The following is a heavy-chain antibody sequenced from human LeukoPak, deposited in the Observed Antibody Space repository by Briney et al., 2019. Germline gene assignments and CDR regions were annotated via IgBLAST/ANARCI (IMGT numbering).Heavy chain of an antibody. V-gene: IGHV1-2*02. CDR3: AIYYDSSGYYLDP. Sequence: ASVKVSCKASGYTFTGCYMHWVRQAPGQGLEWMGWINPNSGGTNYAQKFQGRVTMTRDTSISTAYMELSRLRSDDTAVYYCAIYYDSSGYYLDPWGQGTLVTVSS. J-gene: IGHJ5*02. CDR2: INPNSGGT. D-gene: IGHD3-22*01. CDR1: GYTFTGCY.